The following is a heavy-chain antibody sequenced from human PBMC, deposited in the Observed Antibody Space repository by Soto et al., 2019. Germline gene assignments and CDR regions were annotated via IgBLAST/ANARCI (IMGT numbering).Heavy chain of an antibody. J-gene: IGHJ6*02. D-gene: IGHD2-21*01. V-gene: IGHV3-30*18. Sequence: AGGSLRLSCAASGFTFSSYGMHWVRQAPGKGLEWVAVISYDGSNKYYADSVKGRFTISRDNSKNTLYLQMNSLRAEDTAVYYCAKACDQSYYYYGMDVWGQGTTVTVSS. CDR3: AKACDQSYYYYGMDV. CDR1: GFTFSSYG. CDR2: ISYDGSNK.